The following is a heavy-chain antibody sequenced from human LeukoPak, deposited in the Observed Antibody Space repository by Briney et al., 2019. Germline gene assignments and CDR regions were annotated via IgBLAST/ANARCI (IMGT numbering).Heavy chain of an antibody. CDR1: GYIFTSYG. D-gene: IGHD3-22*01. J-gene: IGHJ4*02. CDR2: ISAYNGNT. Sequence: ASVKVSCKASGYIFTSYGISWVRQAPGQGLEWMGWISAYNGNTNYAQKLQGRVTMTTDTSTSTAYMELRSLRSDDTAVYYCARAADYYDSSGYYPPYGYWGQGTLVTVSS. V-gene: IGHV1-18*01. CDR3: ARAADYYDSSGYYPPYGY.